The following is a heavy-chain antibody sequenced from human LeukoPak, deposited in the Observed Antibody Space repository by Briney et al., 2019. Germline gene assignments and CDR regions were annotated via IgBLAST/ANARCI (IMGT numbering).Heavy chain of an antibody. CDR3: AKDRRMMSAYYGMDV. V-gene: IGHV3-30*18. D-gene: IGHD3-16*01. CDR1: GFTFISYG. J-gene: IGHJ6*02. CDR2: ISYDGGNQ. Sequence: GGSLRLSCEASGFTFISYGVHWVRQAPGKGLEWVSVISYDGGNQKYADSVKGRFTISRDNSKNTVYLQLNSLRAEDTAVYYCAKDRRMMSAYYGMDVWGQGTTVIVSS.